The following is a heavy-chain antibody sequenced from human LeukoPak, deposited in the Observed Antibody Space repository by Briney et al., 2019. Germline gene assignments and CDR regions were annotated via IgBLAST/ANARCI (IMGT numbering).Heavy chain of an antibody. CDR3: ASYSSGWTSYFDY. CDR1: GGSFSGYY. CDR2: INHSGST. D-gene: IGHD6-19*01. J-gene: IGHJ4*02. Sequence: PETLSLTCAVYGGSFSGYYWSWIRQPPGKGLEWMGEINHSGSTYYNPSLKSRVTISVDTSKNQFSLKLSSVTAADTAVYYCASYSSGWTSYFDYWGQGTLVTVSS. V-gene: IGHV4-34*01.